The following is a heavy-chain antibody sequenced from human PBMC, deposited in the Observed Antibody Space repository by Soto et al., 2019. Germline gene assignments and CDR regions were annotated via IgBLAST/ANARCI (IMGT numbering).Heavy chain of an antibody. CDR1: GGSISSDY. CDR2: IYYSGST. J-gene: IGHJ4*02. V-gene: IGHV4-59*01. CDR3: ARRYGGNFDY. Sequence: QVQLQESGPGLVKPSETLSLTCTVSGGSISSDYWSWIRQPPGKGLEGIGYIYYSGSTNYNPSLKSRVTISVDTSKNQFSLKVRSVTAADTAVYYFARRYGGNFDYWGQGTLVTVSS. D-gene: IGHD1-26*01.